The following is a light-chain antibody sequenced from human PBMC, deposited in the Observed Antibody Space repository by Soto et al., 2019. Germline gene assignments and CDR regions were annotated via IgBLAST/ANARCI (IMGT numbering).Light chain of an antibody. V-gene: IGLV2-11*01. CDR2: NVN. CDR3: CSYAGTYTFV. Sequence: QSALTQPPSASGSPGQAVTISCTGTSSDIGGYDFVSWYQVRPGEAPQLIIYNVNGRPSGVPDRFSGSKSGNTASLAISGLQAEDEADYYCCSYAGTYTFVFGTGTKVTV. CDR1: SSDIGGYDF. J-gene: IGLJ1*01.